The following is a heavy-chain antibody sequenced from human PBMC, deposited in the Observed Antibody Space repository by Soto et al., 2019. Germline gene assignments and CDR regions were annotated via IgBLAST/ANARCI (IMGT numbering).Heavy chain of an antibody. CDR1: GFDFSGSE. V-gene: IGHV3-48*03. J-gene: IGHJ4*02. CDR2: ITGSGGAM. Sequence: GGSLRLSCTASGFDFSGSEMNWFRQAPGKGLEWVAYITGSGGAMFHADSVKGRFSISRDNAKNSLFLEMNNLTADDAGLYYCAKVAPFILGSPFWGQGTLVTVSS. CDR3: AKVAPFILGSPF. D-gene: IGHD2-21*01.